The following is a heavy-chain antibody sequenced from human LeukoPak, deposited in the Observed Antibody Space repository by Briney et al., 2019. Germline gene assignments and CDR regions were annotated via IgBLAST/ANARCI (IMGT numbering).Heavy chain of an antibody. CDR3: ARGRGYSYNYYYYMDV. CDR1: GGSISSYY. D-gene: IGHD5-18*01. V-gene: IGHV4-59*01. Sequence: TSETLSPTCTVSGGSISSYYWSWIRQPPGKGLEWIGYIYYSGSTNYNPSLKSRVTISVDTSKNQFSLKLSSVTAADTAVYYCARGRGYSYNYYYYMDVWGKGTTVTVSS. CDR2: IYYSGST. J-gene: IGHJ6*03.